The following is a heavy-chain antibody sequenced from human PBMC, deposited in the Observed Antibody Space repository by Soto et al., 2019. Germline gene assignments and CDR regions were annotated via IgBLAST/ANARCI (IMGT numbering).Heavy chain of an antibody. J-gene: IGHJ4*02. V-gene: IGHV3-74*03. Sequence: EVQLVESGGGLGQPGGSLRLSCAASGFSFSSSWMHWVRQAPGKGLVWVSRINSDASTTTYADSVKGRFTISRDNAKNTLYLQMNSLRADDTAVYYCVRDGGQWGRGTLVTVSS. D-gene: IGHD3-16*01. CDR1: GFSFSSSW. CDR2: INSDASTT. CDR3: VRDGGQ.